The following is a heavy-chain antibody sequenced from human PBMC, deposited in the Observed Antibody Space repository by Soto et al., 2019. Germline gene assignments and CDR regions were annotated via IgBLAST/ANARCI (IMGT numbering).Heavy chain of an antibody. Sequence: PSETLSLTCTVSDGSISNFYWSWIRQPPGKGLEWIGYISSSGNTNYNPSLKSRVSISVDTSKNQFSLNLTSVTAADTAVYYCARAPMVLTRSYFDSWGQG. V-gene: IGHV4-59*01. CDR1: DGSISNFY. D-gene: IGHD3-22*01. CDR2: ISSSGNT. CDR3: ARAPMVLTRSYFDS. J-gene: IGHJ4*02.